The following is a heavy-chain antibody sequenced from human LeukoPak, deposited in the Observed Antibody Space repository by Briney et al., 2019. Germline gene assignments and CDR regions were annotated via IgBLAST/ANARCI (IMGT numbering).Heavy chain of an antibody. CDR2: VSVYNGNT. CDR1: GYTFKTYG. V-gene: IGHV1-18*01. J-gene: IGHJ5*02. D-gene: IGHD6-6*01. CDR3: ARDHIAARPGWFDP. Sequence: ASVKVSCKASGYTFKTYGINWVRQAPGQGLEWMGWVSVYNGNTNYAQSVQGRVTMTADTSTNTAYMVLRSLRSDDTAVYYCARDHIAARPGWFDPWGQGTLVTVSS.